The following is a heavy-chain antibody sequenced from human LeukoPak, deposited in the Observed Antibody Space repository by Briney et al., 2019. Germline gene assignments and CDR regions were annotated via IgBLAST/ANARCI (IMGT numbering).Heavy chain of an antibody. Sequence: PSETLSLTCAIYGGSFSGYYWSWIRQPPGKGLEWIGEINHNGDTNYNPSLKSRVTISVDTSKNQFSLKLSSVTAADTAVYYRARVVPALSTYYYGSGSSHNWFDPWGQGTLVTVSS. D-gene: IGHD3-10*01. V-gene: IGHV4-34*01. CDR1: GGSFSGYY. J-gene: IGHJ5*02. CDR2: INHNGDT. CDR3: ARVVPALSTYYYGSGSSHNWFDP.